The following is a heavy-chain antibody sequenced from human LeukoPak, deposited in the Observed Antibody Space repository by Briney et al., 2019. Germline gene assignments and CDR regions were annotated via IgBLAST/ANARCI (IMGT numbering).Heavy chain of an antibody. D-gene: IGHD3-22*01. Sequence: GGSLRLSCAASGFTFSSYSMNSVRQAPAKVLEWDSGVSTSGDSTYYGDSVKGRFTISRDNSKNTLHLQMNSLRAEDTAIYYCAKQAYDSPRTDFDYWGQGTLVTVSS. J-gene: IGHJ4*02. CDR1: GFTFSSYS. V-gene: IGHV3-23*01. CDR3: AKQAYDSPRTDFDY. CDR2: VSTSGDST.